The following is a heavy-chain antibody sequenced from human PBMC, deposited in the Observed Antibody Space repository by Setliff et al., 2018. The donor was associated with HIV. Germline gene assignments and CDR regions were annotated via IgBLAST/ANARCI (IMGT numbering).Heavy chain of an antibody. D-gene: IGHD3-10*01. V-gene: IGHV4-34*01. CDR1: GGSFSDYY. CDR2: INHSGRT. J-gene: IGHJ6*04. CDR3: TRRGADSYYPRPLDV. Sequence: PSETLSLTFAVYGGSFSDYYWSWIRQPPGKGLEWIGEINHSGRTIQSPSLGSRVTISIDTSKNQFSLRLNSVTAADTAIYYCTRRGADSYYPRPLDVWGKGTTVTVSS.